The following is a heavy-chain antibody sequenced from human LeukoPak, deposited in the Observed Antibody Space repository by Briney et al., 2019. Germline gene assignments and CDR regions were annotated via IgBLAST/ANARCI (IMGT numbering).Heavy chain of an antibody. D-gene: IGHD3-9*01. CDR3: VRDLTSGARFDF. V-gene: IGHV3-30*04. J-gene: IGHJ4*01. Sequence: PGTSLTLNGVAAGFTCTAFALIWLRQTPGKGWEGVIILSSDGNTQSYADPLKGRFTISRDNFRDTVFLELTTSRPEDTGLYYCVRDLTSGARFDFWGPGTLVTVSS. CDR2: LSSDGNTQ. CDR1: GFTCTAFA.